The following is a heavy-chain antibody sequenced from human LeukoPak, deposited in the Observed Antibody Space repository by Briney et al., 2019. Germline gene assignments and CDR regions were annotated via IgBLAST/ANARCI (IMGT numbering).Heavy chain of an antibody. Sequence: PSQTLSLTCAVSGGSISSGGYSWSWIRQPPGKGLEWIGYIYHSGSTYYNPSLKSRVTISVDRSKNQFSLKLSSVTAADTAVYYCARAYSSGYYLDYWGQGSLATVSS. CDR2: IYHSGST. D-gene: IGHD3-22*01. CDR3: ARAYSSGYYLDY. CDR1: GGSISSGGYS. J-gene: IGHJ4*02. V-gene: IGHV4-30-2*01.